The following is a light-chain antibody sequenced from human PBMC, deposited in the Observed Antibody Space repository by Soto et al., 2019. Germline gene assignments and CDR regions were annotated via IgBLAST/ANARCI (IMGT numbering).Light chain of an antibody. V-gene: IGLV1-51*01. Sequence: QSVLTQPPSVSAAPGQKVTISCSGSSSKIGSGYLSWYQDLPGTAPKLLIKDNDKRPAGIPDRFSGSKSGTSATLGITGLQTGDEADYYCGTWDSSLSAFVFGTGTKVTVL. CDR1: SSKIGSGY. CDR2: DND. CDR3: GTWDSSLSAFV. J-gene: IGLJ1*01.